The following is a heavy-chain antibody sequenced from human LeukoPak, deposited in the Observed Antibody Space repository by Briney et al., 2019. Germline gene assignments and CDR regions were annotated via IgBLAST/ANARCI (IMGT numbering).Heavy chain of an antibody. V-gene: IGHV4-31*03. J-gene: IGHJ3*02. Sequence: SETLSLTCTVSGGSISSGGYYWSWIRQHPGKGLEWIGYIYYSGSTYYNPSLKSRVTISVDTSKNQFSLKLSSVTAADTAVYYCAREDPGRPRDAFDIWGQGTMVTVSS. CDR2: IYYSGST. D-gene: IGHD1-1*01. CDR3: AREDPGRPRDAFDI. CDR1: GGSISSGGYY.